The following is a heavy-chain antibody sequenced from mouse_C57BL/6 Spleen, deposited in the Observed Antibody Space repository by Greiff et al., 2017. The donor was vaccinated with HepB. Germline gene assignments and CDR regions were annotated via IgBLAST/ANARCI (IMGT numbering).Heavy chain of an antibody. D-gene: IGHD1-1*01. CDR3: ARNDGSSYSYAMDY. CDR2: IYPGSGNT. V-gene: IGHV1-76*01. J-gene: IGHJ4*01. CDR1: GYTFTDYY. Sequence: QVQLQQSGAELVRPGASVKLSCKASGYTFTDYYINWVKQRPGQGLEWIARIYPGSGNTYYNEKFKGKATLTAEKSSSTAYMQLSSLTSEDSAVYFCARNDGSSYSYAMDYWGQGTSVTVSS.